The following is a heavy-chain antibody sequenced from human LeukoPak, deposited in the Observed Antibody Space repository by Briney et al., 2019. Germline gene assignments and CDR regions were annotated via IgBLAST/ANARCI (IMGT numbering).Heavy chain of an antibody. CDR1: GFTLSSKV. D-gene: IGHD3-10*01. CDR2: IIRDGTGT. Sequence: PGGSLRLSCAASGFTLSSKVMHWVRQAPGTGLVWVSRIIRDGTGTDYADSVKGRFTISRDIATNTLYLQMNSLGAEDTAVYYCARAVGYGAGSYGFDIWGQGTTVTVSS. J-gene: IGHJ3*02. V-gene: IGHV3-74*01. CDR3: ARAVGYGAGSYGFDI.